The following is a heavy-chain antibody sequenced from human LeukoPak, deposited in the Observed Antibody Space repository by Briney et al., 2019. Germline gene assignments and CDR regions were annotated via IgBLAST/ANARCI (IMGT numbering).Heavy chain of an antibody. CDR3: ARRSSYKYYFDY. Sequence: GGSLRLSCAASGFTFRSYWMSWVRQAPGKGLEWVANIKRDGSEKYYVDSVKGRFTISRDNAKNSLYLQMNSLRAEDTAVYYCARRSSYKYYFDYWGQGTLVTVSS. CDR1: GFTFRSYW. J-gene: IGHJ4*02. CDR2: IKRDGSEK. V-gene: IGHV3-7*01. D-gene: IGHD2-2*02.